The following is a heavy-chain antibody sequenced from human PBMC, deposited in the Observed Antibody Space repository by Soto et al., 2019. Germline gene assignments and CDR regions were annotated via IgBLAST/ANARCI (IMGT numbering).Heavy chain of an antibody. V-gene: IGHV1-3*01. CDR1: GYTFTSYA. J-gene: IGHJ6*02. CDR2: INAGNGNT. D-gene: IGHD3-3*01. CDR3: ARDHRRYYDFSSGYYPYYYYGMDG. Sequence: ASVKVSCKASGYTFTSYAMHWVRQAPGQRLEWMGWINAGNGNTKYSQKFQGRVTITRDTSASTAYMELSSLRSEDTAVYYCARDHRRYYDFSSGYYPYYYYGMDGWGQGTTVTVSS.